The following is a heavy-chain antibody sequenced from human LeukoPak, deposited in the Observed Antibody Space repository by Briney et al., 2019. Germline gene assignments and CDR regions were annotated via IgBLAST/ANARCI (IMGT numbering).Heavy chain of an antibody. Sequence: SETLSLTCTVSGGSISSSSYYWGWLRQPPGKGREWLGSIHYSGSTNYNPSLKSRVTISVDTSKNQFSLKLSSVTAADTAVYYCARGYCSGGSCYSYYYYNYMDVWGKGTTVTVSS. CDR2: IHYSGST. D-gene: IGHD2-15*01. CDR3: ARGYCSGGSCYSYYYYNYMDV. J-gene: IGHJ6*03. V-gene: IGHV4-39*07. CDR1: GGSISSSSYY.